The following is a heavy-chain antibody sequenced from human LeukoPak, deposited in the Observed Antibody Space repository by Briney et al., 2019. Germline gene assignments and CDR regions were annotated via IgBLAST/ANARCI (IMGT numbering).Heavy chain of an antibody. CDR2: FDPEDGET. CDR3: AARRGYSGYDSSFDY. Sequence: ASVKVSCKVSGYTLTELSMHWVRLAPGKGLEWMGGFDPEDGETIYAQKFQGRVTMTEDTSTDTAYMELSSLRSEDTAVYYCAARRGYSGYDSSFDYWGQGTLVTVSS. V-gene: IGHV1-24*01. J-gene: IGHJ4*02. D-gene: IGHD5-12*01. CDR1: GYTLTELS.